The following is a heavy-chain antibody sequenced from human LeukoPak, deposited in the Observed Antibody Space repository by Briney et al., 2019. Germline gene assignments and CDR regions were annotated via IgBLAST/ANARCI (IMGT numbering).Heavy chain of an antibody. CDR2: INPSGGST. CDR1: GYIFTSYY. Sequence: ASVKVSCKGSGYIFTSYYMNWVRQAPGQGLEWMGIINPSGGSTSYAQKLQGRVTMTRDTSTSTVYMELSSLRSEDTAVYYCASESRGGYYFDYWGQGTLVTVSS. V-gene: IGHV1-46*01. CDR3: ASESRGGYYFDY. D-gene: IGHD3-16*01. J-gene: IGHJ4*02.